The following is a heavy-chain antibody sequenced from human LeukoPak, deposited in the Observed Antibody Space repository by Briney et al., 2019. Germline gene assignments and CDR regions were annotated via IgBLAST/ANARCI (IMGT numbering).Heavy chain of an antibody. CDR1: GFTFSSYS. V-gene: IGHV3-30*18. CDR2: ISYDGSNK. CDR3: ANGYYYGSGSYYKEAFDI. J-gene: IGHJ3*02. D-gene: IGHD3-10*01. Sequence: GGSLRLSCAASGFTFSSYSMNWVRQAPGKGLEWVVVISYDGSNKYYADSVKGRFTISRDNSKNTLYLQMNSLRAEDTAVYYCANGYYYGSGSYYKEAFDIWGQGTMVTVSS.